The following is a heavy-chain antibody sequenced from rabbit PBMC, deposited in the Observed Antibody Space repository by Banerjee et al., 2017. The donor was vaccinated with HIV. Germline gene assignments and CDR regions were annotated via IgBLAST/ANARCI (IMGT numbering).Heavy chain of an antibody. CDR3: ARDLAGITGWNFGL. V-gene: IGHV1S45*01. Sequence: QEQLGESGGDLVKLEGSLTLTCKASGFSLSSSYWICRVRQAPGKGLEWIACIDTHSSGSTYYANWAQGRFTISKISSTTVTLQMTSLTAADTATYFCARDLAGITGWNFGLWGPGTLVTVS. D-gene: IGHD4-1*01. CDR2: IDTHSSGST. CDR1: GFSLSSSYW. J-gene: IGHJ4*01.